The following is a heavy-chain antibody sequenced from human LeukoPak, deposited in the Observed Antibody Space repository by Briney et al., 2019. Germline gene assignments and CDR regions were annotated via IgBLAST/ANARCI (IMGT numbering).Heavy chain of an antibody. Sequence: SETLSLTCTVSGGSISSSNYYWGWIRQPPGKGLEWIGSMYYSGSTYYNPSLKSRVTISVDTSKNQFSLTLSSVTAADTAVYSCVRHHTYYGNFDYWGQGTLVTVSS. V-gene: IGHV4-39*01. J-gene: IGHJ4*02. CDR1: GGSISSSNYY. CDR2: MYYSGST. D-gene: IGHD4-17*01. CDR3: VRHHTYYGNFDY.